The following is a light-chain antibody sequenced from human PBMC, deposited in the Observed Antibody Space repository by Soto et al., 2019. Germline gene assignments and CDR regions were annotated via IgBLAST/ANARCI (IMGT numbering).Light chain of an antibody. V-gene: IGKV1-33*01. CDR3: QQSYRAPLT. CDR1: QNINNY. CDR2: DAS. Sequence: DIQMTQSPSSLSASVGDRVTITCQASQNINNYLNWYQQKPGRAPKLLIYDASNLEAGVPSRFRGSGSGTDFTFTISRLQPEDIATYYCQQSYRAPLTFGPGTKVVIK. J-gene: IGKJ3*01.